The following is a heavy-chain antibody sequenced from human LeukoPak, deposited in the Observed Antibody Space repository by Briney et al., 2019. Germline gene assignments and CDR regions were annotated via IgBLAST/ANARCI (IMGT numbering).Heavy chain of an antibody. CDR3: ARAEYRGWFDP. D-gene: IGHD2-2*01. CDR2: INPNGGST. CDR1: GYTFTSYY. Sequence: GASVRVSCKASGYTFTSYYIHWVRQALGQGLEWMGIINPNGGSTRYAQKFQGRVTMTGDTSTSTVYMELSSLRSEDTAVYYCARAEYRGWFDPWGQGTLVTVSS. V-gene: IGHV1-46*01. J-gene: IGHJ5*02.